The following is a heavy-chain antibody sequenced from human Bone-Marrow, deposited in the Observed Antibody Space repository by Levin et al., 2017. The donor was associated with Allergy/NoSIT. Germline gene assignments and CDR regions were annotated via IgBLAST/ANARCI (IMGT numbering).Heavy chain of an antibody. J-gene: IGHJ4*02. CDR3: ARDLEQLLDY. CDR1: GFTFSSYA. D-gene: IGHD3-3*01. CDR2: ISYDGSNK. V-gene: IGHV3-30*04. Sequence: GGSLRLSCAASGFTFSSYAMHWVRQAPGKGLEWVAVISYDGSNKYYADSVKGRFTISRDNSKNTLYLQMNSLRAEDTAVYYCARDLEQLLDYWGQGTLVTVSS.